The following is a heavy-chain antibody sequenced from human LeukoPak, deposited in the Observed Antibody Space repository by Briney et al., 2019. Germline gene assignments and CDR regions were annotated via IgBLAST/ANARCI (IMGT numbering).Heavy chain of an antibody. V-gene: IGHV3-30-3*01. CDR2: ISSDGNNK. D-gene: IGHD2-2*01. J-gene: IGHJ6*03. CDR3: ARGRKYQLLGDYYYMDV. Sequence: GGSLRLSCAASGFTFTNYAMHWVRQAPGKGLEWVAVISSDGNNKYYADSVKGRFTMSRDNSKNTLCLQMNSLRPEDTAVYYCARGRKYQLLGDYYYMDVWGKGTPVTVSS. CDR1: GFTFTNYA.